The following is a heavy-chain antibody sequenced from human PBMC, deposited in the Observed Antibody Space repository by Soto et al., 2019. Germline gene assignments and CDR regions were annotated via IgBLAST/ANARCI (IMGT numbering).Heavy chain of an antibody. CDR2: ISYDGSNK. V-gene: IGHV3-30-3*01. CDR1: GFTFSSYA. CDR3: ARSTYYYGSGSYYPKGYYYYYGMDV. Sequence: QVQLVESGGGVVQPGRSLRLSCAASGFTFSSYAMHWVRQAPGKGLEWVAVISYDGSNKYYADSVKGRFTISRDNSKNTLYLQMNSLRAEDTAVYYCARSTYYYGSGSYYPKGYYYYYGMDVWGQGTTVTVSS. J-gene: IGHJ6*02. D-gene: IGHD3-10*01.